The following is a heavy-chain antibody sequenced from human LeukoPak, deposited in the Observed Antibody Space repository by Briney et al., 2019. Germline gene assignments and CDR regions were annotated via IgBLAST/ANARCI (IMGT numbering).Heavy chain of an antibody. V-gene: IGHV3-7*01. CDR1: GFTFSSCW. J-gene: IGHJ5*02. D-gene: IGHD3-10*01. Sequence: GGSLRLSCAASGFTFSSCWMSWVRQAPGKGLEWVANIKQDGSEKYYVDSVKGRFTISRDNAKNSLYLQMNSLRAEDTAVYYCARNSGSHPWGQGTLVTVSS. CDR3: ARNSGSHP. CDR2: IKQDGSEK.